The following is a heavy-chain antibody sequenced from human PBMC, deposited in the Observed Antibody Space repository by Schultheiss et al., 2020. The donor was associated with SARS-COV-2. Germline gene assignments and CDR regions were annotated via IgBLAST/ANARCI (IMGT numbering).Heavy chain of an antibody. CDR1: GFYFSRHW. Sequence: GGSLRLSCVSSGFYFSRHWMAWVRQAPGKGLEFLAIINEDGSVKYHVDSVKGRFTISRDNAKSSAFLQMDSLRGDDTGVFYCVRDRGFGAFDSWGQGTLVTVSS. D-gene: IGHD3-10*01. CDR2: INEDGSVK. CDR3: VRDRGFGAFDS. J-gene: IGHJ4*02. V-gene: IGHV3-7*01.